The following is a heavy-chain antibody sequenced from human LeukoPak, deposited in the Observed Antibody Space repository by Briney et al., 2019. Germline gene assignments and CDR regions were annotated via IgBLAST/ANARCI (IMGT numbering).Heavy chain of an antibody. CDR3: ARDGRSGNFDK. CDR2: IRSDGSIT. V-gene: IGHV3-74*01. J-gene: IGHJ4*02. CDR1: GFTFSGYW. Sequence: GGSLRLSCAASGFTFSGYWMHWVRQAPGKGLAWVSVIRSDGSITTYADSVKGRFTISRDTAKNTLYLQMNSLGAEDTAVYYCARDGRSGNFDKWGQGTLVSVSS. D-gene: IGHD1-26*01.